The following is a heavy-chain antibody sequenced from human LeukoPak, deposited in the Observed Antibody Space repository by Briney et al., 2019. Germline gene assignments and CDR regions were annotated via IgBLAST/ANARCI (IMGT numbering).Heavy chain of an antibody. Sequence: SETLSLTCTVSGGSLSSTSSYWGWIRQPPGKGLEWIGYIHYGGNANYNPSLKSRVTISFDTSKNQFSLNLISATAADTAVYYCARLPGGYWGQGTLVIVSS. CDR1: GGSLSSTSSY. CDR2: IHYGGNA. V-gene: IGHV4-39*01. J-gene: IGHJ4*02. CDR3: ARLPGGY. D-gene: IGHD1-26*01.